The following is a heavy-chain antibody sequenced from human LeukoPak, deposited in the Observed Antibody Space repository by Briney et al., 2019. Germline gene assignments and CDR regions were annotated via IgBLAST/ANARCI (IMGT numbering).Heavy chain of an antibody. J-gene: IGHJ4*02. D-gene: IGHD3-10*01. V-gene: IGHV3-30*04. CDR3: ARDLRPYGSGSYYNPGDY. CDR2: ISYDGSNK. CDR1: GFTFSSYA. Sequence: GRSLRLSCAASGFTFSSYAMHWVRQAPGKGLEWVAVISYDGSNKYYADSVKGRFTISRDNSKNTLYLQMNGLRAEDTAVYYCARDLRPYGSGSYYNPGDYWGQGTLVTVSS.